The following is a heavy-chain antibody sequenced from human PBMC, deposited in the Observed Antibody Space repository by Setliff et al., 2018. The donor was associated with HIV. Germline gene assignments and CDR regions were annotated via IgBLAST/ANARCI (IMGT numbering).Heavy chain of an antibody. J-gene: IGHJ4*02. Sequence: SETLSLTCTVSGGSISSSSYYWGWIRQPPGKGLEWIGSIYYSGSTYYNPSLKTRVTISVDTSKNQFSLKLSSVTAADTTVYYCASLTTDRFLEWLFVYWGQGTLVTVS. D-gene: IGHD3-3*01. CDR3: ASLTTDRFLEWLFVY. CDR1: GGSISSSSYY. CDR2: IYYSGST. V-gene: IGHV4-39*01.